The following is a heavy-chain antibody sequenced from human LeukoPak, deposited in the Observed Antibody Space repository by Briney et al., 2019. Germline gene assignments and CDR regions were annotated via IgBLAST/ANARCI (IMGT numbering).Heavy chain of an antibody. Sequence: GASVKVSCKASGYTFTSYYMHWVRQAPGQGLEWMGIINPSGGSTSYAQKFQGRVTMTRDTSTSTVYMELSSLRSEDAAVYYCARDRKRNSVTNKNFDYWGQGTLVTVSS. CDR3: ARDRKRNSVTNKNFDY. D-gene: IGHD4-17*01. CDR1: GYTFTSYY. V-gene: IGHV1-46*01. CDR2: INPSGGST. J-gene: IGHJ4*02.